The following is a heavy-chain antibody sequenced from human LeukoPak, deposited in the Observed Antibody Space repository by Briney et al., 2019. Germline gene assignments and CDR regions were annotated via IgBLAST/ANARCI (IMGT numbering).Heavy chain of an antibody. CDR1: GFTFSSYG. CDR2: IRYDGSNK. CDR3: AKERGTAMVRSYYMDV. V-gene: IGHV3-30*02. D-gene: IGHD5-18*01. J-gene: IGHJ6*03. Sequence: GGSLRLSCAASGFTFSSYGMHWVRQAPGKGLEWVAFIRYDGSNKYYADSGKVRFTISRDKSKNTLYLQMNSLRAEDTAVYYCAKERGTAMVRSYYMDVWGKGTTVTVSS.